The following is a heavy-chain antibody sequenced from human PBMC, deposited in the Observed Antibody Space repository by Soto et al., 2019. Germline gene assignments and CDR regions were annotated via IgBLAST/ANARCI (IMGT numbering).Heavy chain of an antibody. D-gene: IGHD3-9*01. Sequence: QVQLVQSGAEVKKPGASVKVSCKASGYTFTSYAMHWVRQAPGQRLEWMGWINAGHDNTKYSQKFQGRVTITWDTSASTAYMELSSLRSEATAAYYCAREDYDILTGYFSAFDIWGQGTMVTVSS. CDR3: AREDYDILTGYFSAFDI. CDR2: INAGHDNT. J-gene: IGHJ3*02. V-gene: IGHV1-3*01. CDR1: GYTFTSYA.